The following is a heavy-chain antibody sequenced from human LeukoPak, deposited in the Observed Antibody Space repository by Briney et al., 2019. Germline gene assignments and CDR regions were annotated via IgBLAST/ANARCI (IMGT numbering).Heavy chain of an antibody. D-gene: IGHD6-13*01. V-gene: IGHV1-2*02. CDR3: ARGFSSWYLSPYYLEY. CDR2: INPNSGGT. J-gene: IGHJ4*02. Sequence: ASVTVSFKASGYTFTGYYMHWVRQVPGQALEWRGWINPNSGGTNYAQKFQGRVTMPRDTSITTAYMELSRLRSDDTAVYYCARGFSSWYLSPYYLEYCGQGTPVTVSS. CDR1: GYTFTGYY.